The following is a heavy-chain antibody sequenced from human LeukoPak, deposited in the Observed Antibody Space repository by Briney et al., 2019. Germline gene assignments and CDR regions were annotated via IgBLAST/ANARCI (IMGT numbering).Heavy chain of an antibody. Sequence: GGSLRLSCAASGFTVSSSYMSWVRQAPGKGLEWVSVIYSGGSTYYADSVKGRFTISRDNSKNTLYLQMNSLRAEDTAVYYCARVDSGSSSWASYYYYYMDVWGKGTTVTISS. CDR3: ARVDSGSSSWASYYYYYMDV. CDR2: IYSGGST. J-gene: IGHJ6*03. V-gene: IGHV3-66*01. D-gene: IGHD6-13*01. CDR1: GFTVSSSY.